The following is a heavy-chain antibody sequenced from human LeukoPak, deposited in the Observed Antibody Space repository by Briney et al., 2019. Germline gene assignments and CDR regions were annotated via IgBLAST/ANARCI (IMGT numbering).Heavy chain of an antibody. Sequence: PSETLSLTCTVSGGSISSYYWSWIRQPPGKGLEWIGYIYYSGSTNYNPSLKSRVTISVDTSKNQFSLKLSSVTAADTAVYYCARVKSLGARAPFDIWGQGTMVTVSS. V-gene: IGHV4-59*01. CDR2: IYYSGST. J-gene: IGHJ3*02. CDR3: ARVKSLGARAPFDI. CDR1: GGSISSYY. D-gene: IGHD1-26*01.